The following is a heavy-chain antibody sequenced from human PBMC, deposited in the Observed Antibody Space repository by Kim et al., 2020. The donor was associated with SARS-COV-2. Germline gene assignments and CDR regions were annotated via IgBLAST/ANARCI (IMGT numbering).Heavy chain of an antibody. D-gene: IGHD2-15*01. CDR1: GFTFSTYW. V-gene: IGHV3-74*01. J-gene: IGHJ6*02. CDR3: ARGDISYGIDV. Sequence: GGSLRLSCAVSGFTFSTYWMYWVRQAPGKGLVCVSRINTDGSSTTYADSVKGRFTISRDNAKNTLYLQMNSLRGEDTAVYYCARGDISYGIDVWGQGTTV. CDR2: INTDGSST.